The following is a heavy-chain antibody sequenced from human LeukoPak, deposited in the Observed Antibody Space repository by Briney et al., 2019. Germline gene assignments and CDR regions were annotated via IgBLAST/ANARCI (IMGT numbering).Heavy chain of an antibody. CDR2: ISGSGGST. Sequence: GGTLRLSCAASGFTFSSYGMRWVRQAPGKGLEWVSAISGSGGSTYYADSVKGRFTISRDNSKNTLYLQINSLRAEDTAVYFCAKDRLGGPYFFHYWGQGTLVTVSS. J-gene: IGHJ4*02. CDR3: AKDRLGGPYFFHY. D-gene: IGHD3-16*01. V-gene: IGHV3-23*01. CDR1: GFTFSSYG.